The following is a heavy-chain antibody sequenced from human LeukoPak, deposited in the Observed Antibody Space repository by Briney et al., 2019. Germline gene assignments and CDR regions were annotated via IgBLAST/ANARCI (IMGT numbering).Heavy chain of an antibody. D-gene: IGHD6-19*01. CDR2: ISSTSSTI. V-gene: IGHV3-48*01. Sequence: GGSLRLSCAASGVTFSSYSMNWVRQAPGKGLEWVSYISSTSSTIYYADSVKGRFTFSRENAKTSLYLQMNSLRAEDTAVYYCARGGYSSGWTDYWGQGTLVTVSS. J-gene: IGHJ4*02. CDR1: GVTFSSYS. CDR3: ARGGYSSGWTDY.